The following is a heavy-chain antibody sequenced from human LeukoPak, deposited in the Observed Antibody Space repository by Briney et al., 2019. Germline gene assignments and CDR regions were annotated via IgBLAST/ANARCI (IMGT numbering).Heavy chain of an antibody. CDR2: IRYDTSNK. V-gene: IGHV3-30*02. D-gene: IGHD3-3*01. J-gene: IGHJ5*02. CDR3: ARLRRYYDFWSGSLDP. Sequence: GGSLRLSCAASGFTFSSYGMHWVRQAPGKGLEWVAFIRYDTSNKYYADSVKGRFTISRDNSKNTLYLQMNSLRAEDTAVYYCARLRRYYDFWSGSLDPWGQGTLVTVSS. CDR1: GFTFSSYG.